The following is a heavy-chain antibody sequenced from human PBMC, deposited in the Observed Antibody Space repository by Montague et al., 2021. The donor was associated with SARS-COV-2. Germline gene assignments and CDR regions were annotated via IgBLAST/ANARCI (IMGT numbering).Heavy chain of an antibody. V-gene: IGHV4-39*07. D-gene: IGHD6-13*01. Sequence: SETLSPTCTVSGGSISSSSYYWGWIRQPPGKGLEWIGSIYYSGSTYYXPSLKSRVTISVDTSKNQFSLKLSSVTAADTAVYYCARVGRQQLVRLSGMDVWGQGTTVTVSS. CDR2: IYYSGST. CDR3: ARVGRQQLVRLSGMDV. J-gene: IGHJ6*02. CDR1: GGSISSSSYY.